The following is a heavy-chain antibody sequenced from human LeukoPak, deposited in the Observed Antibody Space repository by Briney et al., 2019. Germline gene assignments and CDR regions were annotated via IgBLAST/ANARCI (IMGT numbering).Heavy chain of an antibody. Sequence: GASVKVSCKASGNTFTGYYMHWVRQAPGQGLEWMGWINPNSGGTNYAQKFQGRVTMTRDTSISTAYMELSRLRSDDTAVYYCARDRGVVVPAATPYNWFDPWGQGTLVTVSS. J-gene: IGHJ5*02. V-gene: IGHV1-2*02. CDR1: GNTFTGYY. CDR2: INPNSGGT. D-gene: IGHD2-2*01. CDR3: ARDRGVVVPAATPYNWFDP.